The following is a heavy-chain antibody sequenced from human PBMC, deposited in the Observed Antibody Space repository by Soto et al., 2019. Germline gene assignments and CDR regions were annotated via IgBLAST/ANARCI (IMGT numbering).Heavy chain of an antibody. V-gene: IGHV3-7*01. CDR3: ARDRTWGGKYYYYYYMDV. Sequence: GGSLRLSCAASGFTFSSYWMSWVRQAPGKGLEWVANIKQDGSEKYYVDSVKGRFTISRDNAKNSLYLQMNSLRAEDTAVYYCARDRTWGGKYYYYYYMDVWGKGTTVTVSS. J-gene: IGHJ6*03. CDR1: GFTFSSYW. D-gene: IGHD3-16*01. CDR2: IKQDGSEK.